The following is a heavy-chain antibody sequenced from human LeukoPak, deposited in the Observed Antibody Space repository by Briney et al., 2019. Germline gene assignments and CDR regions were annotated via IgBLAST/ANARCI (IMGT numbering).Heavy chain of an antibody. CDR1: GGSFSAYY. CDR2: INHSGST. CDR3: ARHGRYSRGRIDY. V-gene: IGHV4-34*01. Sequence: SETLSLTCAVYGGSFSAYYRSWIRQPPGKGLEWIGEINHSGSTYYNPSLKSRVTISVDTSKNQFSLKLSSVTAADTAVYYCARHGRYSRGRIDYWGQGTLVTVSS. J-gene: IGHJ4*02. D-gene: IGHD6-13*01.